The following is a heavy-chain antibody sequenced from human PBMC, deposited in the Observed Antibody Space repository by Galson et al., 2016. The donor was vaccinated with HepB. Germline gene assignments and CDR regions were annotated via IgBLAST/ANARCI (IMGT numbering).Heavy chain of an antibody. CDR3: AKDTSSSSYIVDS. J-gene: IGHJ4*02. CDR1: GFIFDDYA. V-gene: IGHV3-9*01. Sequence: SLRLSCAASGFIFDDYAMHWVRQAPGKGLEWVSGIPWNSDGIGYADSVKGRFTISRDNAKKSLYLQMNSLRPEDTAFYYCAKDTSSSSYIVDSWGQGTLVTVSS. D-gene: IGHD6-13*01. CDR2: IPWNSDGI.